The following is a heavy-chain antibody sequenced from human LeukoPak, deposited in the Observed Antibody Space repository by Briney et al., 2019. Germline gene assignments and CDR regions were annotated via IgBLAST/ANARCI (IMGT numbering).Heavy chain of an antibody. CDR1: GFTFSSYA. J-gene: IGHJ6*02. Sequence: GGSLRLSCAASGFTFSSYAMSWVRQAPGKGLEWVSAISGSGGSTYYADSVKGRFTISRDNSNITLYLQMNSLRAEDTAVYYCAKWNGSGRSHYYYYYGMDVWGQGTTVTVSS. D-gene: IGHD3-10*01. V-gene: IGHV3-23*01. CDR3: AKWNGSGRSHYYYYYGMDV. CDR2: ISGSGGST.